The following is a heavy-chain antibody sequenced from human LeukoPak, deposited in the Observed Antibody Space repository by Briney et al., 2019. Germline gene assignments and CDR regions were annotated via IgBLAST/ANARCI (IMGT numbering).Heavy chain of an antibody. D-gene: IGHD6-13*01. V-gene: IGHV4-34*01. CDR3: ARELAAAGN. J-gene: IGHJ4*02. Sequence: SETLSLTCTVSGGSISSYYWSWIRQPPGKGLEWIGEINHSGSTNYNPSLKSRVTISVDTSKNQLSLKLSSVTAADTAVCYCARELAAAGNWGQGTLVTVSS. CDR1: GGSISSYY. CDR2: INHSGST.